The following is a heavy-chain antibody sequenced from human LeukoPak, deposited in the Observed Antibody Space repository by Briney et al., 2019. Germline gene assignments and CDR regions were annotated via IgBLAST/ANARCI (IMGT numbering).Heavy chain of an antibody. CDR2: MYYSGST. V-gene: IGHV4-39*01. CDR3: AHSYGSGSYYKKDAFDI. J-gene: IGHJ3*02. CDR1: GGSISTSNYS. D-gene: IGHD3-10*01. Sequence: SETLSLTCTVSGGSISTSNYSWGWIRQPPGKGLEWIGSMYYSGSTYYNPSLKSRVTISVDTSKNQFSLKLSSVTAAHTAVYYCAHSYGSGSYYKKDAFDIWGQGIMVTVSS.